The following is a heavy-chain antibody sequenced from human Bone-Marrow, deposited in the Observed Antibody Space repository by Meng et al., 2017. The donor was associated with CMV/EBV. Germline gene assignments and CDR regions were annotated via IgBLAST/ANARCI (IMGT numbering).Heavy chain of an antibody. CDR1: GDIVSSNSAA. V-gene: IGHV6-1*01. Sequence: SETLSLTCAISGDIVSSNSAAWNWIRQSPSRGLEWLGRTYYRSKWYNDYAVSVKSRITINPDTSKNQFSLQLNSVNPEDTAVYYFARDSPAYCGGDCYSNGMDVWGQGTTVTVSS. J-gene: IGHJ6*02. CDR2: TYYRSKWYN. D-gene: IGHD2-21*01. CDR3: ARDSPAYCGGDCYSNGMDV.